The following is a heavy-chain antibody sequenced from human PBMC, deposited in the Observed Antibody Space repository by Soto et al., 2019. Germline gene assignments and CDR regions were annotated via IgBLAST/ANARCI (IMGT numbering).Heavy chain of an antibody. CDR3: ARGSRPKYCSSTSCYGRNWFDP. V-gene: IGHV4-59*12. J-gene: IGHJ5*02. CDR1: GASLNSDY. D-gene: IGHD2-2*01. CDR2: IYHMGGT. Sequence: PSETLSLTCTVSGASLNSDYWSWIRQSPGKGLEWIGYIYHMGGTDYNPSLKSRVTISIDKSKNQFSLKLSSVTAADTAVYYCARGSRPKYCSSTSCYGRNWFDPWGQGTLVTVSS.